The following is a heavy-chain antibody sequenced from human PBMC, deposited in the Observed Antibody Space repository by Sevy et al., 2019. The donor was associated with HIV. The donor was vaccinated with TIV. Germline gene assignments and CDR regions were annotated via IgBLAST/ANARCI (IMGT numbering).Heavy chain of an antibody. CDR2: INEVGVGL. CDR1: GFTFSDSW. CDR3: ARDRAYSALDY. V-gene: IGHV3-7*01. J-gene: IGHJ4*02. D-gene: IGHD5-18*01. Sequence: GGSLRLSCVASGFTFSDSWMTWVRQAPGKGRERLAFINEVGVGLGNVDSVRGRFTISRENTKNSLYLQMNSLRAEDTAVYFCARDRAYSALDYWGQGTLVTVSS.